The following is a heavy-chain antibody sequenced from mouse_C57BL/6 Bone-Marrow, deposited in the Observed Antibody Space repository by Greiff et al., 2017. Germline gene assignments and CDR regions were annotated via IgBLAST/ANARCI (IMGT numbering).Heavy chain of an antibody. D-gene: IGHD5-2*01. V-gene: IGHV14-3*01. CDR3: ARRNRSHWYFDV. CDR1: GFNSKNTY. CDR2: IDPANGNT. J-gene: IGHJ1*03. Sequence: VQLKQSVAERVRPGASVKLSCTASGFNSKNTYMHWVKQRPEQGLEWIGRIDPANGNTKDAPKFQGKATITADTYSNTAYLQLSSLTSEDTAIYYCARRNRSHWYFDVWATGTTFTVSS.